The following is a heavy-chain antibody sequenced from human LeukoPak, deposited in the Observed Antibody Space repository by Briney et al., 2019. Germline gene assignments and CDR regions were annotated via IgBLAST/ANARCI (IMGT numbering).Heavy chain of an antibody. D-gene: IGHD1-26*01. J-gene: IGHJ3*02. CDR1: GYTFTGYY. CDR2: INPNTGGT. CDR3: ARRGSYPKNDAFDI. Sequence: ASVKVSCKASGYTFTGYYMHWVRQAPGQGLEWMGWINPNTGGTNYAQKFQGRVTMTRDTSISTAYMELSRLRSDDTAVYYCARRGSYPKNDAFDIWGQGTMVTVSS. V-gene: IGHV1-2*02.